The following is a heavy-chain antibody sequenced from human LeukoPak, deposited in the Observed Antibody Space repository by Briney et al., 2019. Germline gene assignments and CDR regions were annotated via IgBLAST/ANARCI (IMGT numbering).Heavy chain of an antibody. CDR3: AREVVATIGGDY. CDR1: GYSISSGYY. Sequence: SETLSLTCTVSGYSISSGYYWGWIRQPPGKGLEWIGSIYHSGSTYYNPSLKSRVTISVDTSKNQFSLKLSSVTAADTAVYYCAREVVATIGGDYWGQGTLVTVSS. CDR2: IYHSGST. J-gene: IGHJ4*02. V-gene: IGHV4-38-2*02. D-gene: IGHD5-24*01.